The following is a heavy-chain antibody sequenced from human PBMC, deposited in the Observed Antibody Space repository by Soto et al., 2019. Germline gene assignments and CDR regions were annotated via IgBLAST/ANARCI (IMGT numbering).Heavy chain of an antibody. Sequence: SGPTLVNPTQTLTLTCTFSGFSLSTSGMRVSWIRQPPGKALEWLARIDWDDDKLYSTSLKTRLTISKDTSKNQVVLTMTNMDPVDIATYYCALTKTWYSSDADYWGQGTLVTVSS. V-gene: IGHV2-70*04. CDR2: IDWDDDK. J-gene: IGHJ4*02. CDR3: ALTKTWYSSDADY. CDR1: GFSLSTSGMR. D-gene: IGHD6-19*01.